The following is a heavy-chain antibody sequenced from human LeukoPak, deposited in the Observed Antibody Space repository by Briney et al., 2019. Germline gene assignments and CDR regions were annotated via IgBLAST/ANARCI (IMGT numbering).Heavy chain of an antibody. Sequence: GGSLRLSCAASGFTFSSYSMNWVRQAPGKGLEWVSYISSSSTIYYADSVKGRFTISRDNAENSLYLQMNSLRAEDTAVYYCARDKLLWFGELSPYFDYWGQGTLVTVSS. CDR2: ISSSSTI. CDR1: GFTFSSYS. V-gene: IGHV3-48*04. CDR3: ARDKLLWFGELSPYFDY. D-gene: IGHD3-10*01. J-gene: IGHJ4*02.